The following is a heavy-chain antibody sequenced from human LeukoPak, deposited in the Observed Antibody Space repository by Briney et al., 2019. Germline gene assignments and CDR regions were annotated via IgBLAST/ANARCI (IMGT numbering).Heavy chain of an antibody. CDR1: GGSISSYY. Sequence: SETLSLTCTVSGGSISSYYWSWIRQPPGKGLEWIGYIYYSGSTNYNPSLKSRVTISVDTSKNQFSLKLSSVTAADTAVYYCARRGGSSWRNWFDPWGQGTLVTVSS. CDR3: ARRGGSSWRNWFDP. J-gene: IGHJ5*02. CDR2: IYYSGST. V-gene: IGHV4-59*12. D-gene: IGHD6-13*01.